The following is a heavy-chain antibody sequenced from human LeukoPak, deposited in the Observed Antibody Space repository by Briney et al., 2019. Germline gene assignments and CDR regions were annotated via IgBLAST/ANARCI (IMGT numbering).Heavy chain of an antibody. CDR3: ARGQPPTGYGSGSYGQYYFDY. CDR1: GGSFSGYY. Sequence: SETLSLTCAVYGGSFSGYYWSWIRQPPGKGLEWVGYINHSGSTNYNPSLKSRVTISVDTAKNQFSLKLSSVTAADTAVYYWARGQPPTGYGSGSYGQYYFDYWGQGTQVTVSS. D-gene: IGHD3-10*01. V-gene: IGHV4-34*01. CDR2: INHSGST. J-gene: IGHJ4*02.